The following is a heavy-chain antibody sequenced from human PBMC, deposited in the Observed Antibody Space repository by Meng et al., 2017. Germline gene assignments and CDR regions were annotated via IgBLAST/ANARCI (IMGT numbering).Heavy chain of an antibody. CDR1: GGSFSGNN. V-gene: IGHV4-34*01. Sequence: QVQLQEWGAGLLKPSETLSLTCAVYGGSFSGNNWSWIRQPPGKGLEGIGEINHSGSTNYNPSLKSRVTISVDTSKNQFSLKLSSVTAADTAVYYCDRSSSRRPHDYWGQGTLVTVSS. CDR3: DRSSSRRPHDY. D-gene: IGHD6-13*01. CDR2: INHSGST. J-gene: IGHJ4*02.